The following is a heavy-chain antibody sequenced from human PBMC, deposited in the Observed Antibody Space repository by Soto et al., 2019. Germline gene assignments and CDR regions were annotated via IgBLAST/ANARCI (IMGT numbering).Heavy chain of an antibody. CDR1: GFTFSSYA. CDR3: AKNGRILAGLLMGLIDY. V-gene: IGHV3-23*01. D-gene: IGHD3-3*01. Sequence: EVQLLESGGGLVQPGGSLRLSCAASGFTFSSYAMSWVRQAPGKGLEWVSAISGSGGSTYYADSVKGRFTISRGYPKNTLYLQMNRLRPEETAGYYFAKNGRILAGLLMGLIDYWGQGTRVTVSS. J-gene: IGHJ4*02. CDR2: ISGSGGST.